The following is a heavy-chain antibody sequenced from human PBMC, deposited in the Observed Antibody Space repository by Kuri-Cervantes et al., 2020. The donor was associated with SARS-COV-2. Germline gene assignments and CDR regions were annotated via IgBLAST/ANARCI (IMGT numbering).Heavy chain of an antibody. CDR3: ARAAEYYDSSGYYPIFFDY. CDR1: GDSVSSNSAA. CDR2: TYYRSKWYN. D-gene: IGHD3-22*01. J-gene: IGHJ4*02. Sequence: SETLSLTCAISGDSVSSNSAAWNWIRQSPSRGLEWLGRTYYRSKWYNDYAVSVKSRITINPDTSKNQFSPQLNSVTPEDTAVYYCARAAEYYDSSGYYPIFFDYWGQGTLVTVSS. V-gene: IGHV6-1*01.